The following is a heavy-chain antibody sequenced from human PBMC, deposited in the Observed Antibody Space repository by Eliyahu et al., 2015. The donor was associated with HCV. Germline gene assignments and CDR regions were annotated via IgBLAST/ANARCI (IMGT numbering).Heavy chain of an antibody. Sequence: QVQLVESGGGVVQPGRSLRLSCXAXGFXXXSXGMHWVRQAPGKGLEGVAVIWYXGSNKYYAXXVKGRFTISRDNSKNTLYLQMNSLRAEDTAVYYCAREPIVVVPAAIYYGMDVWGQGTTVTVSS. CDR2: IWYXGSNK. D-gene: IGHD2-2*01. V-gene: IGHV3-33*01. CDR1: GFXXXSXG. CDR3: AREPIVVVPAAIYYGMDV. J-gene: IGHJ6*02.